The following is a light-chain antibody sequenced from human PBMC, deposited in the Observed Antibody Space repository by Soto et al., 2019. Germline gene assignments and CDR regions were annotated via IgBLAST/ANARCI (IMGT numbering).Light chain of an antibody. J-gene: IGKJ1*01. CDR2: AAS. CDR1: QGISSY. Sequence: AIRMTQSPSSFSASTGARVTITCRASQGISSYLAWYQQKPGKAPKLLIYAASTLQSGVPSRFSGSGSGTDFTLTICCLQSEDFATYYCQQYYSYPQTFGQGTKVEIK. CDR3: QQYYSYPQT. V-gene: IGKV1-8*01.